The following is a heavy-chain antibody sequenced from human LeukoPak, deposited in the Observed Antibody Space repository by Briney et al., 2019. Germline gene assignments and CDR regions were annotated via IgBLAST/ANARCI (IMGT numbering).Heavy chain of an antibody. CDR2: ISSSGNTM. CDR3: ARITRGEYKYDAFDL. Sequence: GGSLRLSCAASGFTFSDYYMSWIRQTPGNGLEWLSYISSSGNTMYYADSVEGRFTISRDNAKNSLYLQMNSLRAEDTAVYYRARITRGEYKYDAFDLWGQGTMVTVSS. D-gene: IGHD5-24*01. J-gene: IGHJ3*01. V-gene: IGHV3-11*01. CDR1: GFTFSDYY.